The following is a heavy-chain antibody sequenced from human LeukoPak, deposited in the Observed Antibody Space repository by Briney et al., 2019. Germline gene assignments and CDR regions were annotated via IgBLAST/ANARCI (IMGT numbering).Heavy chain of an antibody. CDR3: AKDLAGSGSYSFDY. J-gene: IGHJ4*02. D-gene: IGHD1-26*01. V-gene: IGHV3-23*01. CDR2: ISGSGGRT. Sequence: GGSLRLSCAASGFTLSNYAMNWVRPAPGRGLEWVSAISGSGGRTYYADSVKGRFTISRDNSKNTLYLQMNSLRAEDTAVYYCAKDLAGSGSYSFDYWGQGTLVTVSS. CDR1: GFTLSNYA.